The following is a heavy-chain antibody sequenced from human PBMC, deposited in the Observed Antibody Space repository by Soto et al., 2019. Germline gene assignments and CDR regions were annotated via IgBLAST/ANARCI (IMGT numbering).Heavy chain of an antibody. J-gene: IGHJ3*02. CDR3: GKDPHGDYVGAFDI. V-gene: IGHV3-23*01. CDR2: IAANGGAA. CDR1: GFTFSNYA. Sequence: GGSLRLSCAASGFTFSNYAMSWVRQAPGKGPEWVAGIAANGGAAYLADSVKGRFTISRDNSKNTLYLQMNSLRPDDTALYYCGKDPHGDYVGAFDICGHGTMVTVSS. D-gene: IGHD4-17*01.